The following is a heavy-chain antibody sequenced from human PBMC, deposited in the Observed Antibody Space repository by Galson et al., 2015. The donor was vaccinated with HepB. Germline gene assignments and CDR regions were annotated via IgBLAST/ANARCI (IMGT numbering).Heavy chain of an antibody. CDR2: IIRSCSTI. J-gene: IGHJ4*02. CDR3: VGDSCQYLFDY. CDR1: GFVFSTYN. Sequence: SLRLSCAASGFVFSTYNINWVRQAPGQGLEWVSYIIRSCSTIYYADSFKGRFSISRDNAKRSFYLQMQSLSAEDTAVYYCVGDSCQYLFDYWGQGTLVTVSS. V-gene: IGHV3-48*01. D-gene: IGHD2/OR15-2a*01.